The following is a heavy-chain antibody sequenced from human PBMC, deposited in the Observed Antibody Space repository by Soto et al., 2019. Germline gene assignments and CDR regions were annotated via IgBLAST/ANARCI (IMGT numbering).Heavy chain of an antibody. CDR3: ARVPPRSGNFLYYYYGMDV. D-gene: IGHD5-12*01. Sequence: PGGSLRLSCAASGFTCSSYDMHWVRQATGKGLEWVSAIGTAGDTYYPGSVKGRFTISRENAKNSLYLQMNSLRAEDTAVYYCARVPPRSGNFLYYYYGMDVWGQGTTVTVSS. CDR1: GFTCSSYD. CDR2: IGTAGDT. V-gene: IGHV3-13*01. J-gene: IGHJ6*02.